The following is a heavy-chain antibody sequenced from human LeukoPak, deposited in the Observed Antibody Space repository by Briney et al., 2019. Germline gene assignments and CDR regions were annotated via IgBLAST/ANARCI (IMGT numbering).Heavy chain of an antibody. CDR3: ARSGRIIRLDY. CDR1: GDSISSSGYY. CDR2: IYYSGNT. Sequence: SETLSLTCTVSGDSISSSGYYWGWIRQPPGKGLEWIGTIYYSGNTYYNPSLKSRVTISVDTSKNQFSLKLSSVTAADTAMYFCARSGRIIRLDYWGQGTLVTVSS. V-gene: IGHV4-39*07. D-gene: IGHD3-16*01. J-gene: IGHJ4*02.